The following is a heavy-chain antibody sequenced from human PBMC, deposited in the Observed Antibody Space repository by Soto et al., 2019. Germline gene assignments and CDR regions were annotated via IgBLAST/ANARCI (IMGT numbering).Heavy chain of an antibody. V-gene: IGHV4-59*01. CDR3: SFEPNTVYNSSCRYCHS. J-gene: IGHJ4*02. D-gene: IGHD6-13*01. CDR1: WGSSSSYY. Sequence: WSVAWGSSSSYYGSWISKTPGKGLKWIGYIYYSGSTNYNPSLKSRVTISVDTSKNQFSLKLSSVTAADTAVYFFSFEPNTVYNSSCRYCHSWCTGPLVT. CDR2: IYYSGST.